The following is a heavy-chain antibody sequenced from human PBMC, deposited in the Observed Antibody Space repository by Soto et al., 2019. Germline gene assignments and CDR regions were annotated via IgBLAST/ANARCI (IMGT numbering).Heavy chain of an antibody. CDR1: GFTFSDYY. CDR2: ISSSGSTI. J-gene: IGHJ4*02. CDR3: ARGYSSSWYLDY. V-gene: IGHV3-11*01. D-gene: IGHD6-13*01. Sequence: GESLKISCAASGFTFSDYYMSWIRQAPGKGLEWVSYISSSGSTIYYADSVRGRFTISRDNAKNSLYLQMNSLRAEDTAVYYCARGYSSSWYLDYWGQGTLVTVSS.